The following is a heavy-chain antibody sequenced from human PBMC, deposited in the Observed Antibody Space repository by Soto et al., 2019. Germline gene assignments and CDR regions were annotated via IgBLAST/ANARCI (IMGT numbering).Heavy chain of an antibody. J-gene: IGHJ6*02. V-gene: IGHV3-21*01. CDR1: TFNLTKYS. CDR2: ISSSGSHM. D-gene: IGHD6-19*01. CDR3: ARDDLEKQWLVRSNYYGMDV. Sequence: PWGSLRLSCVASTFNLTKYSIDWVRLSPFKWREWVSFISSSGSHMYYADSVTGRFTIARDNAKNSLFLQMDSLRAEDTAIYFCARDDLEKQWLVRSNYYGMDVWGQGTTVTVSS.